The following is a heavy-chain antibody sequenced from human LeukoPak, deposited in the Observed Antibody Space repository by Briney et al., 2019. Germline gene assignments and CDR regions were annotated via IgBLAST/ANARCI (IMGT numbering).Heavy chain of an antibody. D-gene: IGHD1-26*01. Sequence: GRSLRLSCAASGFTFSSYAMHWVRQAPGKGLEWVAVIWYDGSNKYYADSVKGRFTISRDNSKNTLYLQMTSLRAEDTAVYYCAGSGSHNWFDPWGQGTLVTVSS. V-gene: IGHV3-30*07. CDR2: IWYDGSNK. CDR3: AGSGSHNWFDP. CDR1: GFTFSSYA. J-gene: IGHJ5*02.